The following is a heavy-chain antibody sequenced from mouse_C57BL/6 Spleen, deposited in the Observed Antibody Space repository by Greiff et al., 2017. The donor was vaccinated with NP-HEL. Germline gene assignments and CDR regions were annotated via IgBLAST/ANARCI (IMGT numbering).Heavy chain of an antibody. Sequence: QVQLQQSGAELMKPGASVKLSCTATGYTFTGYWIEWVKQRPGNGLEWIGEILPGSGSTNYNEKLKGKATFTADTYSNTAYMQLSSLTTEDSAIYYCARRGMITTVVAFDYWGQGTTLTVSS. J-gene: IGHJ2*01. CDR3: ARRGMITTVVAFDY. CDR1: GYTFTGYW. CDR2: ILPGSGST. D-gene: IGHD1-1*01. V-gene: IGHV1-9*01.